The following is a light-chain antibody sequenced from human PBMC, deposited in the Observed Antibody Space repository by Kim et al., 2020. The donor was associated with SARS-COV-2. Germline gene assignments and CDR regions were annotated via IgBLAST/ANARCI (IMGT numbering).Light chain of an antibody. CDR2: EDN. CDR3: QSYDSSNRVV. V-gene: IGLV6-57*03. J-gene: IGLJ2*01. Sequence: PVPITCPRSSRTIASNYVQSSQTRPGSAPTPVISEDNQRPSGFPDRFSGSIDRSSNSASLTISGLKTEDEADYYCQSYDSSNRVVFGGGTQLTVL. CDR1: SRTIASNY.